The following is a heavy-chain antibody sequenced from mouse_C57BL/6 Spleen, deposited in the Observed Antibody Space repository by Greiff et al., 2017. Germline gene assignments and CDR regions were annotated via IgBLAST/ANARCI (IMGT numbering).Heavy chain of an antibody. CDR1: GFTFSDYG. Sequence: EVNLVESGGGLVKPGGSLKLSCAASGFTFSDYGMHWVRQAPEKGLEWVAYISSGSSTIYYADTVKGRFTISRDNAKNTLFLQMTSLRSEDTAMYYCAREVTGTLDYWGQGTTLTVSS. CDR3: AREVTGTLDY. CDR2: ISSGSSTI. V-gene: IGHV5-17*01. J-gene: IGHJ2*01. D-gene: IGHD4-1*01.